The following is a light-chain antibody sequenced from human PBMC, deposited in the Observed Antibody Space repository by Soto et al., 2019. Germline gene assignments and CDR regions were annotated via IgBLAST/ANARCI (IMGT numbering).Light chain of an antibody. CDR2: DNN. J-gene: IGLJ1*01. CDR1: SSNIGNNY. Sequence: QSVLTQPPSVSAAPGQKVTISCSGSSSNIGNNYVSWYQQFPGTAPKLLIHDNNKRPSGIPDRISGSKSGTSATLGITGLQTGDEADYYCGTWDSSLNAFVFGTGTKVTVL. V-gene: IGLV1-51*01. CDR3: GTWDSSLNAFV.